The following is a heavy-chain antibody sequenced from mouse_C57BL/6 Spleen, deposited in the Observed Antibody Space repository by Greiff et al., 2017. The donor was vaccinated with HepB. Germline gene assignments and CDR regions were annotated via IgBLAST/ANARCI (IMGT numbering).Heavy chain of an antibody. CDR2: IDPSDSYT. CDR1: GYTFTSYW. V-gene: IGHV1-69*01. D-gene: IGHD1-1*01. Sequence: VQLQQPGAELVMPGASVKLSCKASGYTFTSYWMHWVKQRPGQGLEWIGEIDPSDSYTNYNQKFKGKSTLTVDKSSSTAYMQLSSLTPEDSAVYYCARGGNYFDYWGQGTTLTVSS. J-gene: IGHJ2*01. CDR3: ARGGNYFDY.